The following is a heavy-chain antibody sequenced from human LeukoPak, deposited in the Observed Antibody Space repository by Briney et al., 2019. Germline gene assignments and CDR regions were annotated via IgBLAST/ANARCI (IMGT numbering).Heavy chain of an antibody. V-gene: IGHV3-30-3*01. CDR3: ARDSRRVYCSSTRCYRNWFDP. J-gene: IGHJ5*02. D-gene: IGHD2-2*01. CDR1: GFTFSSYA. Sequence: GGSLRLSCAASGFTFSSYAMHWVRQAPGKGLEWVAVISYDGSNKYYADSVKGRFTISRDNSKNTLYLQMNSLRAEDTAVYYCARDSRRVYCSSTRCYRNWFDPWGQGTLVTVSS. CDR2: ISYDGSNK.